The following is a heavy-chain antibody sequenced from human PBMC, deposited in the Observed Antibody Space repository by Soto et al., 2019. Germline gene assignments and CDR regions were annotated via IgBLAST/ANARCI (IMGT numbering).Heavy chain of an antibody. D-gene: IGHD3-9*01. J-gene: IGHJ4*02. V-gene: IGHV1-46*03. Sequence: ASVKVSCKASGYTFTSYFLHWVRQAPGQGLEWMGIINPGAGSTTYAQNFQGRVTMTSDTSTSTVFMELSSLRSDDTAVYYCARVTINSVLAGPFDYWGKGTLVTVSS. CDR3: ARVTINSVLAGPFDY. CDR1: GYTFTSYF. CDR2: INPGAGST.